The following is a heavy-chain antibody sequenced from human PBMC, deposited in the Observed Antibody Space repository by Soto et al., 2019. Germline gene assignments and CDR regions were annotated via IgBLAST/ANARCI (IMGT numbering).Heavy chain of an antibody. CDR3: ARRALYEPLDF. D-gene: IGHD3-3*01. Sequence: QLQLQESGPGLVKPSETLSLTCSVSGVSISSNNYYWGWIRQPPGKGLEWIGCIYYTGSTYYNPSLTSRVTISVDTSKNQFSLKLTSVTAADTAVYYCARRALYEPLDFWGQGTLVTVSS. CDR2: IYYTGST. CDR1: GVSISSNNYY. J-gene: IGHJ4*02. V-gene: IGHV4-39*01.